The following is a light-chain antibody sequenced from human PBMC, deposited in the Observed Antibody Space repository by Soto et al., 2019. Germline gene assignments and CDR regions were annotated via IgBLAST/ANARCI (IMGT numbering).Light chain of an antibody. V-gene: IGKV3-20*01. J-gene: IGKJ2*01. Sequence: EIVLTQSPGTLSLSPGERATLSCRASQSVSSSYLAWYQRKPGQAPRLLIYGASSRATGIPDRFSGSGSGTDFTLTISRLEPEDCAVYFCQHYGNAPPFTFGQGTKVEIK. CDR3: QHYGNAPPFT. CDR1: QSVSSSY. CDR2: GAS.